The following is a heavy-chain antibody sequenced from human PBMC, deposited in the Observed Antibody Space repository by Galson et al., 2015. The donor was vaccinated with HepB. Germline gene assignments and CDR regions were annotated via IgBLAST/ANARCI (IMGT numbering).Heavy chain of an antibody. Sequence: SLRLSCAASGFTFSSYSMNWVRQAPGKGLEWVASVTRSSSNIHYADSVKGRFTITRDNAKNSLYLQMNSLRAEDTAVYYCARDDSRAYYDFWSGYYDYYYGMDVWGQGTTVTVSS. V-gene: IGHV3-21*01. CDR3: ARDDSRAYYDFWSGYYDYYYGMDV. D-gene: IGHD3-3*01. J-gene: IGHJ6*02. CDR1: GFTFSSYS. CDR2: VTRSSSNI.